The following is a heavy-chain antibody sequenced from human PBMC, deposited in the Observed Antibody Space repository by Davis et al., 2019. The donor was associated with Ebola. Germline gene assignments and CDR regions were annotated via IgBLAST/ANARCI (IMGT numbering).Heavy chain of an antibody. J-gene: IGHJ4*02. V-gene: IGHV4-59*08. D-gene: IGHD6-19*01. CDR2: VYYSGST. CDR3: ARLPAVSGTDYFDY. Sequence: MPSETLSLTCTVSGGSINSYYWSWIRQPPGKALEWIGYVYYSGSTDYNPSLKSRVTISVDTSKNQLSLKLRSVTAADTAVYYCARLPAVSGTDYFDYWGRGTLVTVSS. CDR1: GGSINSYY.